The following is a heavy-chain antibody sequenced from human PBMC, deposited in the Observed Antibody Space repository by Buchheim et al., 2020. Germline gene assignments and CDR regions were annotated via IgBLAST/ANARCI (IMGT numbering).Heavy chain of an antibody. CDR2: IYYSGST. Sequence: QVQLQESGPGLVKPSQTLSLTCTVSGGSISSGDYYWSWIRQPPGKGLEWIGYIYYSGSTYYNPSLKSRVTISVDPSKNQFSLKLSSVTAADTAVYYCAREWADRGYSYGSNWFDPWGQGTL. V-gene: IGHV4-30-4*01. CDR3: AREWADRGYSYGSNWFDP. J-gene: IGHJ5*02. CDR1: GGSISSGDYY. D-gene: IGHD5-18*01.